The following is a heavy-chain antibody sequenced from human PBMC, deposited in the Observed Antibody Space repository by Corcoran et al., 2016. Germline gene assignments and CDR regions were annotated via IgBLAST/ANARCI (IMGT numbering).Heavy chain of an antibody. Sequence: QVQLQQWGAGLLKPSETLSLTCAVYGGSFSGYYWSWIRQPPGKGLEWIGEINHSGSTNYNPSLKSRVTISVDTSKNQFSLKLSSVTAADTAVYYCARGGYYDSSGPFGYWGQGTLVTVSS. D-gene: IGHD3-22*01. CDR1: GGSFSGYY. CDR2: INHSGST. V-gene: IGHV4-34*01. CDR3: ARGGYYDSSGPFGY. J-gene: IGHJ4*02.